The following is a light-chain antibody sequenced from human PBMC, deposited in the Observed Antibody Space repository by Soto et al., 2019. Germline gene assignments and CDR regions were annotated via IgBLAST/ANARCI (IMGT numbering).Light chain of an antibody. Sequence: EIVLTQSPGTLSLSPGERATLSCRASQSVRSNFLAWYQQRPGQAPRLLIYGASSRATDIPDRFSGSGSGTDFTLIISRLEPEDCAVYYRQQYGSALQTFGQGTKVEIK. V-gene: IGKV3-20*01. CDR2: GAS. CDR3: QQYGSALQT. J-gene: IGKJ1*01. CDR1: QSVRSNF.